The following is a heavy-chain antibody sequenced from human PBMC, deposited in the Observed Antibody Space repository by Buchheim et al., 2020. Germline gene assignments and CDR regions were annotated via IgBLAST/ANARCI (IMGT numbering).Heavy chain of an antibody. CDR2: ISYDGSNK. V-gene: IGHV3-30-3*01. D-gene: IGHD3-10*01. Sequence: QVQLVESGGGVVQPGRSLRLSCAASGFTFSSYAMHWVRQAPGKGLEWVAVISYDGSNKYYADSVKGGFTISRDNSKNTLYLQMNSLGAEDTAVYYCARDLSGSGSYYYYGMDVWGQGTT. J-gene: IGHJ6*02. CDR1: GFTFSSYA. CDR3: ARDLSGSGSYYYYGMDV.